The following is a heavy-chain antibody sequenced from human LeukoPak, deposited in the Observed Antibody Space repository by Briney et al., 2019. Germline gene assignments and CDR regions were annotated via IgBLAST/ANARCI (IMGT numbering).Heavy chain of an antibody. V-gene: IGHV3-15*01. D-gene: IGHD3-10*01. CDR1: GFTFSNAW. Sequence: GGSLRLSCAASGFTFSNAWMSWVRQAPGNGLEWVGRIKSKTDGGTTDYAAPVKGRFTISRDDSKNTLYLQMDSLKTEDTAVYYCTTDYGSGSYFIDYWGQGTLVTVSS. CDR2: IKSKTDGGTT. J-gene: IGHJ4*02. CDR3: TTDYGSGSYFIDY.